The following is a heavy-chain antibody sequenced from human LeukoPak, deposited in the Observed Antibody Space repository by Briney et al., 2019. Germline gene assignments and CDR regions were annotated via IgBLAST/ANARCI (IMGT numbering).Heavy chain of an antibody. Sequence: PGRSLRLSCVASGFTFRSYGMHWVRQAPGKGLEWVAVISYDGSNKYYADSVKGRFTISRDNSKNTLYLQMNSLRAEGTAVYYCAKDASSSWYIDYWGQGTLVTVSS. D-gene: IGHD6-13*01. V-gene: IGHV3-30*18. CDR3: AKDASSSWYIDY. CDR1: GFTFRSYG. J-gene: IGHJ4*02. CDR2: ISYDGSNK.